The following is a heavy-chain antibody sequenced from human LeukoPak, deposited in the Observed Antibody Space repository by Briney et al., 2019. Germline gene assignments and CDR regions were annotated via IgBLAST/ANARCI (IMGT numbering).Heavy chain of an antibody. D-gene: IGHD4-23*01. Sequence: SETLSLTCTVSGGSISSYYWSWIRQPPGKGLEWIGYIYYSGSTNYNPSLKSRVTISVDTSKNQFSLKLSSVTAADTAVYYCARSVVGYVGEGPGGNAYYFDYWGQGTLVTVSS. CDR2: IYYSGST. CDR1: GGSISSYY. J-gene: IGHJ4*02. V-gene: IGHV4-59*01. CDR3: ARSVVGYVGEGPGGNAYYFDY.